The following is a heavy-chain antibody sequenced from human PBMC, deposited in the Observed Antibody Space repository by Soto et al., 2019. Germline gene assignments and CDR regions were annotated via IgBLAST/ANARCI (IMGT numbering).Heavy chain of an antibody. J-gene: IGHJ3*02. CDR3: ARDFRRLATAPHAFDI. CDR1: GFTFSSYG. V-gene: IGHV3-33*01. CDR2: IWYDGSNK. Sequence: QVQLVESGGGVVQPGRSLRLSCAASGFTFSSYGMHWVRQAPGKGLEWVAVIWYDGSNKYYADSMKGRFTISRDNSKNTRYRQMNSLRAEDTAVYYCARDFRRLATAPHAFDIWGQGTMVTVSS. D-gene: IGHD2-21*02.